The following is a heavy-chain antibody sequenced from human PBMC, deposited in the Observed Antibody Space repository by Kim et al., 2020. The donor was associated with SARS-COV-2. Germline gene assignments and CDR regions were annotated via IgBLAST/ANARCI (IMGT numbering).Heavy chain of an antibody. CDR3: ARVFAN. CDR2: IKDSGDT. V-gene: IGHV3-11*06. CDR1: GFTFSSFY. D-gene: IGHD3-3*01. J-gene: IGHJ1*01. Sequence: GGSLRLSCEGSGFTFSSFYMTWVRQARGKGLEWIALIKDSGDTEYADSVKGRLTVSRDNAKNSVYLQMSSLRDEDTAVYYCARVFANWGQGTQVTVSS.